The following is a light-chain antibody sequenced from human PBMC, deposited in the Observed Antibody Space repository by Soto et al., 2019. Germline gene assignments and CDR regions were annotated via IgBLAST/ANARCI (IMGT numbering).Light chain of an antibody. CDR3: CSYGGSNTAV. V-gene: IGLV2-23*02. CDR2: EVS. J-gene: IGLJ7*01. CDR1: SSDVGSYDL. Sequence: QAVVTQPASVSGSPGQSITISCTGASSDVGSYDLVSWYQQHPGRAPKLMIYEVSQRPSGVSDRFSGSKSGNTASLTISGLLAEDEADYYCCSYGGSNTAVFGGGTQLTVL.